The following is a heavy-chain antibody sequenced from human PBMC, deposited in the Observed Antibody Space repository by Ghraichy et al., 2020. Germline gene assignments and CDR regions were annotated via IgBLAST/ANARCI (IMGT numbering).Heavy chain of an antibody. CDR1: GFTFSSYA. CDR2: ISYDVTNK. J-gene: IGHJ4*02. V-gene: IGHV3-30-3*01. Sequence: LTCAASGFTFSSYAMHWVRQAPGKGLEWVAVISYDVTNKYYPDSVKGRFTISRDNSKNTLYLQVNSLRPDDTAVYYCAREWVGHCSGGSCYSGLDYWGQGTLVTVAS. CDR3: AREWVGHCSGGSCYSGLDY. D-gene: IGHD2-15*01.